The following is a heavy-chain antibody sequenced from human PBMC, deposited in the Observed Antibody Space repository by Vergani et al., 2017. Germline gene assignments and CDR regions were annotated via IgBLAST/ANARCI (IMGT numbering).Heavy chain of an antibody. V-gene: IGHV4-34*01. CDR1: GGSFSGYY. CDR2: INHSGST. CDR3: ARVPTGRTHYYDSSGLTKYAFDI. Sequence: QVQLQQWGAGLLKPSETLSLTCAVYGGSFSGYYWSWIRQPPGKGLEWIGEINHSGSTNYNPSLKSRVTISVDTSKNQFSLKLSSVTAADTAVYYCARVPTGRTHYYDSSGLTKYAFDIWGQGTMVTGSS. D-gene: IGHD3-22*01. J-gene: IGHJ3*02.